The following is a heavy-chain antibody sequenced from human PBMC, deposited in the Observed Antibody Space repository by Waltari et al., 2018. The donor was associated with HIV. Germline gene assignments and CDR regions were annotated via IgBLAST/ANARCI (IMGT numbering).Heavy chain of an antibody. CDR1: GWSFRGYY. D-gene: IGHD3-22*01. J-gene: IGHJ5*02. V-gene: IGHV4-34*01. CDR3: VRLRTGITMIVVVTDSFLNWFDP. Sequence: QVQLQQWGAGLLKPSETLSLTCAVYGWSFRGYYWSWIRQPPGRGLTWIGEINHSGSTNYNPSLKSRVTISVDTSKNQFSLKLSSVTAADTAVYYCVRLRTGITMIVVVTDSFLNWFDPWGQGTLVTVSS. CDR2: INHSGST.